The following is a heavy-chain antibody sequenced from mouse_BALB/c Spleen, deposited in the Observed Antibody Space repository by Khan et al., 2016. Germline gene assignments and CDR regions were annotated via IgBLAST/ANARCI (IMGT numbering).Heavy chain of an antibody. Sequence: EVQLQESGPGLVKPSQSLSLTCTVTGYSITSDYAWNWIRQFPGNKLEWMGYISYSDSTNYNPSLKSRISIPRDTSKNQFFLQLNSVTTEDTATYYCARGMITTFDYWGQGTTLTVSS. CDR1: GYSITSDYA. CDR2: ISYSDST. V-gene: IGHV3-2*02. J-gene: IGHJ2*01. CDR3: ARGMITTFDY. D-gene: IGHD2-4*01.